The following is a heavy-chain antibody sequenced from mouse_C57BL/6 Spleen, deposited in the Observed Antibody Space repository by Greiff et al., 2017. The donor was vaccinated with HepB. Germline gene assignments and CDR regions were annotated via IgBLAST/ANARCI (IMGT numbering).Heavy chain of an antibody. D-gene: IGHD2-5*01. CDR1: GYTFTSYW. J-gene: IGHJ3*01. V-gene: IGHV1-74*01. CDR3: AMSSYSNDFAY. CDR2: IHPSDSDT. Sequence: QVQLQQPGAELVKPGASVKVSCKASGYTFTSYWMHWVKQRPGQGLEWIGRIHPSDSDTNYNQKFKGKATLTVDKSSSTAYMQLSSLTSEDSAVYYCAMSSYSNDFAYWGQGTLVTVSA.